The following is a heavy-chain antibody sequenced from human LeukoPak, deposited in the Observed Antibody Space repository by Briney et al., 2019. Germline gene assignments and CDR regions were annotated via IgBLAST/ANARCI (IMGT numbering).Heavy chain of an antibody. V-gene: IGHV4-59*12. CDR2: IYYSGST. CDR1: GGSISSYY. D-gene: IGHD6-19*01. Sequence: SETLSLTCTVSGGSISSYYWSWIRQPPGKGLEWIGYIYYSGSTNYNPSLKSRVTISVDTSKNQFSLKLSSVTAADTAVYYCARDMDVNGTSAVAGCFDIWGQGTMVTVSS. J-gene: IGHJ3*02. CDR3: ARDMDVNGTSAVAGCFDI.